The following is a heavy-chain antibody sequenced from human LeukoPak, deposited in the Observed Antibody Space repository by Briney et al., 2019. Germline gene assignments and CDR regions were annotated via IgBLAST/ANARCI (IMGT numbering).Heavy chain of an antibody. CDR2: IYYSGST. Sequence: SETLSLTCTVSGVYISSHYWSWIRQPPGKGLEWIGYIYYSGSTNYNPSLKSRVTISVDTSKNQFSLKLSSVTAADTAVYYCARGCYSYGWGPTNWFDPWGQGTLVTVSS. CDR1: GVYISSHY. CDR3: ARGCYSYGWGPTNWFDP. V-gene: IGHV4-59*08. D-gene: IGHD5-18*01. J-gene: IGHJ5*02.